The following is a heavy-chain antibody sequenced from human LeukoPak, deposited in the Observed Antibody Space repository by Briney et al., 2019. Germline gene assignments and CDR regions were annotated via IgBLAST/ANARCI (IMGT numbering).Heavy chain of an antibody. V-gene: IGHV1-69*01. D-gene: IGHD1-26*01. Sequence: GSSVKVSCKASGDTFTTYAIIWVRQAPGQGLEWMGGIIPIFGTANYAQKFQGRVTITADESTSTAYMELSSLRSEDTAVYYCAREIWELLRRKKDSWFDPWGQGTLVTVSS. CDR3: AREIWELLRRKKDSWFDP. CDR2: IIPIFGTA. CDR1: GDTFTTYA. J-gene: IGHJ5*02.